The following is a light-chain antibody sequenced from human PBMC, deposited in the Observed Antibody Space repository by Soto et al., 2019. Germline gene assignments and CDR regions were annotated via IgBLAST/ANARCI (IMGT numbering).Light chain of an antibody. Sequence: DIKSTQSPTSLAACGGGTITISCRASQNIERYLNWYQQKEGRAPQLLMFAAANLESGVPSRFRGSGSGTDFTLTISSLQPEDFATYYCQQTHSTIHSFGQGTKVDI. J-gene: IGKJ2*01. CDR2: AAA. CDR1: QNIERY. V-gene: IGKV1-39*01. CDR3: QQTHSTIHS.